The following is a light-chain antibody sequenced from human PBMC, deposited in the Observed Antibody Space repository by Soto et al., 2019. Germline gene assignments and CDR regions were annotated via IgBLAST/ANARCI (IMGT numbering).Light chain of an antibody. CDR3: QKNCSSPT. CDR2: GAS. V-gene: IGKV3-20*01. CDR1: QSVSSSY. J-gene: IGKJ1*01. Sequence: EIVLTQSPGTLSLSPGEKATLSCRASQSVSSSYLAWYQQKPGQAPRLLIYGASSRATGIPDRFSGSGSGTDFTLTISRLEPQDFAAYYCQKNCSSPTFGQGTKVDIK.